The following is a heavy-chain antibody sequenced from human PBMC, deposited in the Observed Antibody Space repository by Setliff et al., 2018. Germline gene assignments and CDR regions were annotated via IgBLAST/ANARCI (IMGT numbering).Heavy chain of an antibody. CDR3: ARLGTTIPTSGTWTYYYYYYMDV. D-gene: IGHD2-21*01. V-gene: IGHV4-39*01. CDR1: GGSISSGNYY. CDR2: IYYSGST. Sequence: PSETLSLTCRVSGGSISSGNYYWGLIRQPPGKGLEWVATIYYSGSTYSNPSLKSRLIISVDAPDNQFSVKLSSVTAADTAVYYCARLGTTIPTSGTWTYYYYYYMDVWGKGTTVTVSS. J-gene: IGHJ6*03.